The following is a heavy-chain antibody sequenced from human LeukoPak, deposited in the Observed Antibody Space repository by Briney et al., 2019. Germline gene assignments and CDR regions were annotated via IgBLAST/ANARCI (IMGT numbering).Heavy chain of an antibody. V-gene: IGHV3-23*01. CDR2: LNTGETT. J-gene: IGHJ3*02. CDR3: TRGSLDI. CDR1: GFTFSRRA. Sequence: GGSLRLSCAASGFTFSRRAMNWVRQAPGKWLEWVACLNTGETTFYAESVKGRFTISTDRSQSTLVLQMNNLRDDDTAVYYCTRGSLDIWGHGTMVTVS. D-gene: IGHD3-16*01.